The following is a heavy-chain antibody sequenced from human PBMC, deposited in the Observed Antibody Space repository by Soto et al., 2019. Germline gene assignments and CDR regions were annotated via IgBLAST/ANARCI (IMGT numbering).Heavy chain of an antibody. V-gene: IGHV1-69*01. CDR1: GGTFSSYA. D-gene: IGHD2-2*01. Sequence: QVQLVQSGAEVKKPGSSVKVSCKASGGTFSSYAISWVRQAPGQGLEWMGGIIPIFGTANYAQKFQGRVTITADESTSTAYMELSSLRSEDTAVYYCARKGGPAARKPTPGDYYYYGMDVWGQGTTVTVSS. J-gene: IGHJ6*02. CDR2: IIPIFGTA. CDR3: ARKGGPAARKPTPGDYYYYGMDV.